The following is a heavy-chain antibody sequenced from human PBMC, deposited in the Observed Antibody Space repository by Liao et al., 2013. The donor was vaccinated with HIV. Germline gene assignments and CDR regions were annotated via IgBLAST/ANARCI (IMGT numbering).Heavy chain of an antibody. CDR1: GGSINSGDHY. D-gene: IGHD3-10*01. V-gene: IGHV4-30-4*01. J-gene: IGHJ4*02. CDR3: ARDPRRGLFYFDL. CDR2: VYYTGSD. Sequence: QVHLQESGPGQVKPSQTLSLTCTVSGGSINSGDHYWSWVRQPPGKGLEWIGSVYYTGSDYYTPSLKSRVTISVDTSKNQMSLRLVSVTAADTAIYYCARDPRRGLFYFDLWGLGTLVTVSS.